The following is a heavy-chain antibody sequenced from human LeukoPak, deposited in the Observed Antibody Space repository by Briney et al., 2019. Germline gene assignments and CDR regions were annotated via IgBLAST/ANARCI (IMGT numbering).Heavy chain of an antibody. CDR1: GFTFSSYS. D-gene: IGHD3-16*01. CDR3: AKDGGLWVSAXWGDS. J-gene: IGHJ4*02. CDR2: ISSSSSYT. Sequence: GGSLRLSCAASGFTFSSYSMNWVRQAPGKGLEWVSSISSSSSYTYYADSVKGRFTVSRDNSKNTLFLQMNSLRAEDTAVYYCAKDGGLWVSAXWGDSWGRGTLVTVSS. V-gene: IGHV3-21*04.